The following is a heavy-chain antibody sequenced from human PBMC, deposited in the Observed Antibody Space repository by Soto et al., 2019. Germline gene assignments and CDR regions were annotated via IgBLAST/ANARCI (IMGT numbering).Heavy chain of an antibody. CDR2: ISASGGST. CDR3: AKALVVVAPASKCDS. J-gene: IGHJ4*02. CDR1: GFTFSNFA. V-gene: IGHV3-23*01. Sequence: EVQLLESGGHLVQPGGSLRLSCAASGFTFSNFAMSWVRQAPGKGLEWVSVISASGGSTNYADSVRGRFTISRDNSENTLFLEMNSLRGEDTAVYYCAKALVVVAPASKCDSWRQANVVTVSS. D-gene: IGHD2-15*01.